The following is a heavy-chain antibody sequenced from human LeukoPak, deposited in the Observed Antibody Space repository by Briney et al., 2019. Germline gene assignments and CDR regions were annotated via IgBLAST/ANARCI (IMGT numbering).Heavy chain of an antibody. J-gene: IGHJ4*02. CDR2: ISGSGRT. CDR1: GFTFSNYA. Sequence: GGSLRLSCAASGFTFSNYAMSWVRRAPGKGLEWVSSISGSGRTYYADSVKGRFTISRDDSKNTLYLQMNSLRAEDTAVYYCAKDGPDSSGYYMVRFLDYWGQGTLVTVSS. D-gene: IGHD3-22*01. V-gene: IGHV3-23*01. CDR3: AKDGPDSSGYYMVRFLDY.